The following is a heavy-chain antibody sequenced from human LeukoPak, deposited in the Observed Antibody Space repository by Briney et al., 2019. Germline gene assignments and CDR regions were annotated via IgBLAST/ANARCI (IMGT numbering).Heavy chain of an antibody. CDR1: GGSISTYY. D-gene: IGHD4-17*01. Sequence: SETLSLTCIVSGGSISTYYWSWIRQPPGKGLEWIGYIYYSVTTNYNPSLKSRVTISVDTSKNQFSLNLSSVTAADTAVYYCARSPTVPRAFDIWGQGTMVTVSS. V-gene: IGHV4-59*01. J-gene: IGHJ3*02. CDR2: IYYSVTT. CDR3: ARSPTVPRAFDI.